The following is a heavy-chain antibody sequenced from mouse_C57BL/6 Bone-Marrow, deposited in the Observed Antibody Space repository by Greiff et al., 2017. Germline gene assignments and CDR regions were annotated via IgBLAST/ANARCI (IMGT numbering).Heavy chain of an antibody. D-gene: IGHD2-4*01. J-gene: IGHJ3*01. CDR1: GYSFTSYY. CDR3: ARWGFRDYDYDGWFAY. Sequence: VQLQQSGPELVKPGASVKISCKASGYSFTSYYIHWVKQRPGQGLEWIGWIYPGSGNTKYNEKFKGKATLTADTSSSTAYMQLSSLTSEDSAVYYCARWGFRDYDYDGWFAYWGQGTLVTVSA. CDR2: IYPGSGNT. V-gene: IGHV1-66*01.